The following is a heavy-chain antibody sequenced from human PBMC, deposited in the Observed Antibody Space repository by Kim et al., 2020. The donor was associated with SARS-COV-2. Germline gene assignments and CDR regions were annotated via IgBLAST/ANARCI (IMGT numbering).Heavy chain of an antibody. J-gene: IGHJ4*01. CDR3: ARGVYSQVTGSLWFFDY. CDR1: GGSISGYF. D-gene: IGHD1-20*01. CDR2: IYYSGST. Sequence: SETLSLTCTVSGGSISGYFWTWIRQPPGKGLEWIGFIYYSGSTNYNPSLKSRVTLSVDTSKNQFSLKLSSVTAADTAVYYCARGVYSQVTGSLWFFDYWG. V-gene: IGHV4-59*01.